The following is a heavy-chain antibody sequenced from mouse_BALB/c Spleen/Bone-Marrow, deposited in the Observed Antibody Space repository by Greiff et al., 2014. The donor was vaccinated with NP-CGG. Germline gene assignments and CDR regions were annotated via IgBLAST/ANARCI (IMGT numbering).Heavy chain of an antibody. J-gene: IGHJ4*01. CDR1: GFTFSDYG. CDR2: ISNLAYSI. D-gene: IGHD2-1*01. CDR3: ARETTRGAMDY. V-gene: IGHV5-15*02. Sequence: EVQGVESGGALVQPGGSRKLSCAASGFTFSDYGMAWVRQAPGKGPEWVAFISNLAYSIYYTDTVTGRLTISRENAKNTLYPEMSSLRSEDTAMYYCARETTRGAMDYWGQGTSVTVSS.